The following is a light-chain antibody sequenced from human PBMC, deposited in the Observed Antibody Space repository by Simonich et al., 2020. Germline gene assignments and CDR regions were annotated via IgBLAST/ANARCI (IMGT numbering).Light chain of an antibody. V-gene: IGKV4-1*01. CDR3: QQYYSTPYT. CDR1: QSVLSSSNNKNY. Sequence: DIVMTQSPDSLAVSLGERATINCKSSQSVLSSSNNKNYLAWYQQKPGQPPKLLIYWASNRESGVPDRVSGSGSGTDFTLTISSLQAEDVAVYYCQQYYSTPYTFGQGTKLEIK. CDR2: WAS. J-gene: IGKJ2*01.